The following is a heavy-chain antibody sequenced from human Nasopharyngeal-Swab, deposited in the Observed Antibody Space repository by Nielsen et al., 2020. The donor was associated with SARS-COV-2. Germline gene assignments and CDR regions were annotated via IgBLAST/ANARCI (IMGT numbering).Heavy chain of an antibody. CDR2: IYPGDSDT. V-gene: IGHV5-51*01. Sequence: GASLKLSCTGFGYSFSNYWIGWVRPMPGKGLEWMGSIYPGDSDTRYSSSFQGQVTISADKSISTAYLQWSSLKASDTAMYYCARPYYGGNSNAFDIWGQGTMVTVSS. J-gene: IGHJ3*02. CDR1: GYSFSNYW. D-gene: IGHD4-23*01. CDR3: ARPYYGGNSNAFDI.